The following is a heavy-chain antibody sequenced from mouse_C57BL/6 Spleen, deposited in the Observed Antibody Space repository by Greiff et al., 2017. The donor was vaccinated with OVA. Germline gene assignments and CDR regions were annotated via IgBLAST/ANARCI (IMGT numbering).Heavy chain of an antibody. Sequence: EVKLVESGGGLVQPGGSLKLSCAASGFTFSDYYMYWVRQTPEKRLEWVAYISNGGGSTYYPDTVKGRFTISRDNAKNTLYLPMSRLKSEDTAMYYCAGAMDYWGQGTSVTVSS. CDR3: AGAMDY. CDR2: ISNGGGST. CDR1: GFTFSDYY. V-gene: IGHV5-12*01. J-gene: IGHJ4*01.